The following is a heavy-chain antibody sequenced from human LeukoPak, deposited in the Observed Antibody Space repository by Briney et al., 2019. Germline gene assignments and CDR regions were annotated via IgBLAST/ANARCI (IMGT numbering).Heavy chain of an antibody. J-gene: IGHJ6*02. CDR3: ARDRVGQLYYYGMDV. Sequence: GGSLRLSCAASGFTFSNAWMSWVRQAPGKGLEWVGRIKSKTDGGTTDYAAPVKGRFTISRDDSKNTLYLQMNSLRAEDTAVYYCARDRVGQLYYYGMDVWGQGTTVTVSS. D-gene: IGHD1-1*01. V-gene: IGHV3-15*01. CDR2: IKSKTDGGTT. CDR1: GFTFSNAW.